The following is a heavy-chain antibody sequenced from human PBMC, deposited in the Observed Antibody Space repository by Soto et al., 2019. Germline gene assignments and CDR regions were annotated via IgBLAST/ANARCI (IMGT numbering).Heavy chain of an antibody. V-gene: IGHV3-30-3*01. CDR2: ISYDGSNN. CDR3: ARDGADYDYIWVSSALDY. D-gene: IGHD3-16*01. CDR1: GFTFSTFD. Sequence: PRGSLILSCAASGFTFSTFDMHWARQAPSKGLEVAAVISYDGSNNYYAASVRGRFTISRDNSKNTVYLQMNSLRPEDTAVYYCARDGADYDYIWVSSALDYWGQGTLVTVSS. J-gene: IGHJ4*02.